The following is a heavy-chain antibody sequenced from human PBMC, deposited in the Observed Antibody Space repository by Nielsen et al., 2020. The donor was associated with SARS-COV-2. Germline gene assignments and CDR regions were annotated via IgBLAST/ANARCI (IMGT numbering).Heavy chain of an antibody. CDR2: IYYSGST. V-gene: IGHV4-39*01. CDR3: ARHISPWLSSDAFDI. CDR1: GGSISSSSYY. J-gene: IGHJ3*02. Sequence: SETLSLTCTVSGGSISSSSYYWGWIRQPPGKGLEWIGSIYYSGSTHYNPSLKSRVTISVDTSKNQFSLKLSSVTAADTAVYYCARHISPWLSSDAFDIWGQGTMVTVSS. D-gene: IGHD6-19*01.